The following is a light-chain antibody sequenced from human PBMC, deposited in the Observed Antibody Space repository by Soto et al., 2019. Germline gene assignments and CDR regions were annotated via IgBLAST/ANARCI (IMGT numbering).Light chain of an antibody. CDR1: QSVSSY. V-gene: IGKV3-11*01. Sequence: ERVLTQSPAILSVSPGERATLSCRASQSVSSYLAWYQQKPGQAPRLLIYDASNRATGIPARFSGSGSGTDFTLTISSLEPEDFAVYYCQQRGTFGQGTRLEIK. CDR3: QQRGT. J-gene: IGKJ5*01. CDR2: DAS.